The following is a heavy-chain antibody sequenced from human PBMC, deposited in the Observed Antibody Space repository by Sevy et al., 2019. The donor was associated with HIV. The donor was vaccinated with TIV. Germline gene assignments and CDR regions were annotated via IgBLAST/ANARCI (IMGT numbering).Heavy chain of an antibody. Sequence: GGSLRLSCGASGFTFSSYAMSWVRQAPGKGLEWVSAISGSGGSTYYAVSVKGRFTISRDNSKNTLYLQMNSLRAEDTAVYYCAKFTPDYDILTGHSGREGYYFDYWGQGTLVTVSS. J-gene: IGHJ4*02. V-gene: IGHV3-23*01. CDR1: GFTFSSYA. D-gene: IGHD3-9*01. CDR3: AKFTPDYDILTGHSGREGYYFDY. CDR2: ISGSGGST.